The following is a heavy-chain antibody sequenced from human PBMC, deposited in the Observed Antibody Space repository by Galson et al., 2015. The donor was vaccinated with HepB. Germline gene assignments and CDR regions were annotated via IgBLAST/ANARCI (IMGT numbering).Heavy chain of an antibody. CDR3: ARSRWYGDYLFDY. D-gene: IGHD4-17*01. CDR1: GFSLRTSGMC. V-gene: IGHV2-70*11. CDR2: IDWDDDK. Sequence: PPLVKPTQTLTLTCTFSGFSLRTSGMCVSWIRQPPGKALEWLARIDWDDDKYYSTSLKTRLTISKDTSKNQVVLTMTNMDPVDTATYYCARSRWYGDYLFDYWGQGTLVTVSS. J-gene: IGHJ4*02.